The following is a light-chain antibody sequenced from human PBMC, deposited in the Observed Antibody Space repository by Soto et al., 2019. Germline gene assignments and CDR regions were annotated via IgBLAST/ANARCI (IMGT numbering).Light chain of an antibody. J-gene: IGLJ2*01. V-gene: IGLV2-8*01. CDR2: EVS. Sequence: QSALTQPPSASGSPGQSVTVSCSGSSSDVGRYNSVSWYQQHPGTAPKLIIYEVSKRPSGVTDRFSGSKSGNTASLTVSGLQAGDEADYYCSSYAGSNNLVFGGGTKLTVL. CDR3: SSYAGSNNLV. CDR1: SSDVGRYNS.